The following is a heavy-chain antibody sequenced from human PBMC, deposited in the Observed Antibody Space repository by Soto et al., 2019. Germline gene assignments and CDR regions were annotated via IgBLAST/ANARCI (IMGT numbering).Heavy chain of an antibody. D-gene: IGHD6-13*01. J-gene: IGHJ4*02. V-gene: IGHV1-18*04. CDR1: GYTFISYG. CDR3: VRAKDLEYSSSWGSFDY. Sequence: QIQLVQSGAEVKKPGASVKVSCKASGYTFISYGITWVRQAPGQGLEWMGWISVYNGITNYAQNVQGRVTMTTDTSTSTAYMELRSLRSDDTAVYFCVRAKDLEYSSSWGSFDYWGQGTLVTVSS. CDR2: ISVYNGIT.